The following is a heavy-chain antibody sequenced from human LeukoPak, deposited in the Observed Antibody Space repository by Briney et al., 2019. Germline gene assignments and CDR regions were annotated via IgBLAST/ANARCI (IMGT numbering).Heavy chain of an antibody. D-gene: IGHD6-13*01. J-gene: IGHJ6*02. CDR2: IYYSGST. V-gene: IGHV4-31*03. CDR1: GGSISSGGYY. Sequence: SETLSLTCTVSGGSISSGGYYWSWIRQHPGKGLEWIGYIYYSGSTYYNPSLKSRVTISVDTSKNQFSLKLSSVTAADTAVYYCAGDLAAAGPYYYGMDVWGQGTTVTVSS. CDR3: AGDLAAAGPYYYGMDV.